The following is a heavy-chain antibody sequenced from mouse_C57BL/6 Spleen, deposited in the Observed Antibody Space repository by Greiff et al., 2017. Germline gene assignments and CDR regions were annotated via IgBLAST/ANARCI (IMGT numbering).Heavy chain of an antibody. CDR3: AIYGYFAY. CDR1: GYAFTSYW. V-gene: IGHV1-80*01. J-gene: IGHJ3*01. D-gene: IGHD2-2*01. CDR2: IYPGDGNT. Sequence: VQLQESGAELVKPGASVKISCKASGYAFTSYWMNWVKQRPGQGLEWIGQIYPGDGNTNYNGKFKGKATLTADKSSSTAYMQLSSLTSEDSAVYFCAIYGYFAYWGQGTLVTVSA.